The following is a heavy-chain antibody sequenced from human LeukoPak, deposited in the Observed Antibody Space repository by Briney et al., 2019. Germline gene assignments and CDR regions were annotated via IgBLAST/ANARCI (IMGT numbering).Heavy chain of an antibody. J-gene: IGHJ4*02. CDR1: GFTFSSYW. CDR2: ISSDGSNK. V-gene: IGHV3-30*10. Sequence: PGGSLGLSCAASGFTFSSYWMSWVRQAPGKGLEWVAVISSDGSNKYYTDSVKGRFTISRDNSKNTLYLQMNSLRAEDTAVYYCARDLPGITIFGAFEYWGQGTLVTVSS. D-gene: IGHD3-3*01. CDR3: ARDLPGITIFGAFEY.